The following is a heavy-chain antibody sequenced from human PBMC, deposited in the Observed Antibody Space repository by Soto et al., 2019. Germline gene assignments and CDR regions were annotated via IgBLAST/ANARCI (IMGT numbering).Heavy chain of an antibody. CDR3: ARGVAPRAYNPPYGMDV. D-gene: IGHD1-1*01. CDR2: IYPGDSDT. CDR1: GYSFTSYW. J-gene: IGHJ6*02. Sequence: RESLKISCKGSGYSFTSYWIGWVRQMPGKGLEWMGIIYPGDSDTRYSPSFQGQVTISADKSISTAYLQWSSLKASDTAMYYCARGVAPRAYNPPYGMDVWGQGTTVTVSS. V-gene: IGHV5-51*01.